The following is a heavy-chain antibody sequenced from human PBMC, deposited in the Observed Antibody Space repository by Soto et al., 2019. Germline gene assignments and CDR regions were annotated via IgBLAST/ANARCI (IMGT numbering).Heavy chain of an antibody. CDR2: IIPIFGTA. CDR1: GGSFTYT. Sequence: SVKVSCKAAGGSFTYTLSWGRQSPGQGLEWLGGIIPIFGTANYAQKFQGRVTITADESTKTAYMELSTLRSEDTAVYYCARLHRHGTYGMDVWGQVTTVTVS. J-gene: IGHJ6*02. CDR3: ARLHRHGTYGMDV. V-gene: IGHV1-69*01.